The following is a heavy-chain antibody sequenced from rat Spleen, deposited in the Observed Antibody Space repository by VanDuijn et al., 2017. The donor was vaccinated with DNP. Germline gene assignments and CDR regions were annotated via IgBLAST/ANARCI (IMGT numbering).Heavy chain of an antibody. J-gene: IGHJ2*01. Sequence: EVQLVESGGGLVQPGRSLKLSCVASGFTFNNYWMTWIRQVPGKGLEWVASITSSGGSTYYGDSVKGRFTISRDNAKSTLYLQMNSLRSEDMATYYCVRWNSGHFDYWGQGVMVTVSS. CDR2: ITSSGGST. CDR1: GFTFNNYW. V-gene: IGHV5-31*01. D-gene: IGHD4-3*01. CDR3: VRWNSGHFDY.